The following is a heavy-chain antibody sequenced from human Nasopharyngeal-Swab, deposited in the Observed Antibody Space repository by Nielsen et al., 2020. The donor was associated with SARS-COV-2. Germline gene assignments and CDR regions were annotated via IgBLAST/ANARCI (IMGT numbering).Heavy chain of an antibody. CDR1: GYTFINYA. CDR2: INPDNGNT. Sequence: ASVKVSCKASGYTFINYAIHWVRQAPGQSLEYMGWINPDNGNTRYSHNFQGRVTITRDTSASTAYMELSSLRSEDTAVYYCATDRRVTLSHYFDYWGQGTLVTVSS. D-gene: IGHD3-10*01. J-gene: IGHJ4*02. CDR3: ATDRRVTLSHYFDY. V-gene: IGHV1-3*01.